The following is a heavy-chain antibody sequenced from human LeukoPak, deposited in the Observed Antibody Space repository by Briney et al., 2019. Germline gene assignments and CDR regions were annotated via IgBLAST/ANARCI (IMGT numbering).Heavy chain of an antibody. D-gene: IGHD2-21*01. J-gene: IGHJ6*02. V-gene: IGHV3-7*01. Sequence: PGGSLRLSCTASGLTFSGYWMSWVRQAPGKGLEWVANIKQDGSEKYSVDSVKGRFTISRDNAKNSLYLQMNSLRTEDTAVYYCARYCGGDCFGMDVWGQGTSVTVSS. CDR3: ARYCGGDCFGMDV. CDR1: GLTFSGYW. CDR2: IKQDGSEK.